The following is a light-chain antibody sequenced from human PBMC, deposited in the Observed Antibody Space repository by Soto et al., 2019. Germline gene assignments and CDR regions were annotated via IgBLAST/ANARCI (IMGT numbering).Light chain of an antibody. J-gene: IGKJ5*01. Sequence: DFEMTQSPSSLSAFVGDRVTMTCRASHSIVTFLSWYQQKSGRAPKLLIYAASSLQIGVPSRFSGSGSGTNFTLTISSLQPEDFATYFCQQNYDTPITFGQGTRLETK. CDR2: AAS. CDR3: QQNYDTPIT. CDR1: HSIVTF. V-gene: IGKV1-39*01.